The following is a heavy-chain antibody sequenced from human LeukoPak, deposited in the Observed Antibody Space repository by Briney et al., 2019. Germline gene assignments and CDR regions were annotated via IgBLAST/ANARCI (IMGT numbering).Heavy chain of an antibody. V-gene: IGHV3-48*04. CDR1: GFTFSSYS. J-gene: IGHJ4*02. D-gene: IGHD1-7*01. Sequence: PGGSLRLSCAASGFTFSSYSMNWVRQAPGKGLEWVSYISSSSSTIYYADSVKGRFTISRDNAKNSLYLQMNSLRAEDTAVYYCARVESEAWNYFIDYWGQGTLVTVSS. CDR2: ISSSSSTI. CDR3: ARVESEAWNYFIDY.